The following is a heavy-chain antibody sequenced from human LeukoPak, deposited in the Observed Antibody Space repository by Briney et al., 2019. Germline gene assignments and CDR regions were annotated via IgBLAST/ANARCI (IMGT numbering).Heavy chain of an antibody. CDR1: GFTFSNHW. Sequence: GGSLRLSCAASGFTFSNHWMNWVRQAPGKGLVWVSRINTDGSSTTYADSVKGRFTISRDNAKNTLYLQMYSLRAEDTAVYYCAKAAFLVSSSWEYYYYYYGMDVWGQGTTVTVSS. V-gene: IGHV3-74*01. CDR2: INTDGSST. D-gene: IGHD6-13*01. J-gene: IGHJ6*02. CDR3: AKAAFLVSSSWEYYYYYYGMDV.